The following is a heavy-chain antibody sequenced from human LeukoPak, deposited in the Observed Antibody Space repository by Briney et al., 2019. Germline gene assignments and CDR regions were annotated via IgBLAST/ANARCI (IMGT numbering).Heavy chain of an antibody. CDR2: IYKGGNT. CDR3: ASRHCSGGGCYFAGAYPFDY. Sequence: GGSLRLSCAASGFTVSSTYVSWVRQAPGKGLEWVSVIYKGGNTYYIDSVKGRFTISRDTSKNTLYLQMNSLRAEDTAVYYCASRHCSGGGCYFAGAYPFDYWGQGTLVTVSS. J-gene: IGHJ4*02. D-gene: IGHD2-15*01. CDR1: GFTVSSTY. V-gene: IGHV3-53*01.